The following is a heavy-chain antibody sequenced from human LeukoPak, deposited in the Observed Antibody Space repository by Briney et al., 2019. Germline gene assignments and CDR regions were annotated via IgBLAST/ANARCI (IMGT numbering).Heavy chain of an antibody. J-gene: IGHJ3*02. CDR3: ARRRMAGYSSGWQGSWAAFDM. Sequence: PSETLALTRTVSGVPISNLYERWIRQPPGQRLEWGGYIYYTGRTNYNPSLKSRVTISVDTSKNQFSMKLSSVTAADTAVYYCARRRMAGYSSGWQGSWAAFDMWGQGTMVTVSS. V-gene: IGHV4-59*08. CDR1: GVPISNLY. D-gene: IGHD6-19*01. CDR2: IYYTGRT.